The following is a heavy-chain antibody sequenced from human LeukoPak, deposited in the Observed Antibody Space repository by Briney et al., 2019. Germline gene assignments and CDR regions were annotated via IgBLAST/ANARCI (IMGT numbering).Heavy chain of an antibody. J-gene: IGHJ6*03. Sequence: GGSLRLSCAASGFTFSSYNMNWVRQAPGKGLEWVSYISTSSGTIYYADSVKGRFTISRDNAKNSLYLQMNSLRAEDTAVYYCARVASPPNPYYYYYYMDVWGKGTTVTVSS. CDR1: GFTFSSYN. CDR2: ISTSSGTI. V-gene: IGHV3-48*01. CDR3: ARVASPPNPYYYYYYMDV.